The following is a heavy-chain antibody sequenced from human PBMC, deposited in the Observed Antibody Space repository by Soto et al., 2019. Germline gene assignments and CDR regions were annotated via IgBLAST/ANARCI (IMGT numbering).Heavy chain of an antibody. J-gene: IGHJ4*02. CDR1: GYTFTGYY. CDR2: INPFDGSR. D-gene: IGHD3-10*01. CDR3: SRVDPGETSPFDH. V-gene: IGHV1-46*03. Sequence: ASVKVSCKASGYTFTGYYIHWVRQAPGQRLEWMGWINPFDGSRMFAQSFQGRVTMTRDTSTSTVYMEVSSLRSEDTAVYYCSRVDPGETSPFDHWGQGTLVTVSS.